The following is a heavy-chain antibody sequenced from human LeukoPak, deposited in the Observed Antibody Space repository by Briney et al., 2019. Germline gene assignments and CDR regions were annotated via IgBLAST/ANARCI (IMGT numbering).Heavy chain of an antibody. J-gene: IGHJ4*02. CDR1: GFTFSSYG. Sequence: PGGSLRLSCAASGFTFSSYGMHWVRQAPGKGLEWVAVISYDGSNKYYADSVKGRFTISRDNSKNTLYLQMNSLRAEDTAVYYCAKPTSYRPPFDYWGQGTLVTVSS. V-gene: IGHV3-30*18. CDR3: AKPTSYRPPFDY. CDR2: ISYDGSNK. D-gene: IGHD3-16*02.